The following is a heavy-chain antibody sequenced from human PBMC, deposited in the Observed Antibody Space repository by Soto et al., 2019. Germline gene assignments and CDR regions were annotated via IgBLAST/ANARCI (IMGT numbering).Heavy chain of an antibody. CDR1: GFTFSSYA. V-gene: IGHV3-23*01. CDR3: AKGSSGLRFLEWLSPHDY. J-gene: IGHJ4*02. Sequence: EVQLLESGGGLVQPGGSLRLSCAASGFTFSSYAMSWVRQAPGKGLEWVSAISRIGSSTYYVDSVKGRFTISRDNSKNTLYLQMNSLRAEDTAVYFCAKGSSGLRFLEWLSPHDYWGQGTLVTVSS. CDR2: ISRIGSST. D-gene: IGHD3-3*01.